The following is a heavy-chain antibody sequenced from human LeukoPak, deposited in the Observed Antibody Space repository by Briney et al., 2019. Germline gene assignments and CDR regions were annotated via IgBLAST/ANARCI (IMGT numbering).Heavy chain of an antibody. D-gene: IGHD2-15*01. CDR3: ARHEDILRNNYFDY. CDR1: GGTFSSYA. J-gene: IGHJ4*02. Sequence: SVKVSCKASGGTFSSYAISWVRLAPGQGLEWMGRIIPVFGTGNYAQKFQGRVTITTDESTSTAYMELSSLRSEDTAVYYCARHEDILRNNYFDYWGQGTLVTVSS. CDR2: IIPVFGTG. V-gene: IGHV1-69*05.